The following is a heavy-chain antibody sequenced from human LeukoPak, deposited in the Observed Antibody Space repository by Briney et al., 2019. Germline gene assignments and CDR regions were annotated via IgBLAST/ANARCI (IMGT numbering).Heavy chain of an antibody. CDR3: ARDRGYYDSGGYFPYYYYYMDV. CDR2: INPNSGGT. V-gene: IGHV1-2*06. Sequence: ASVKVSCKASGYTFTGYYMHWVRQAPGQGLEWMGRINPNSGGTNYAQKFQGRVTMTRDTSISTAYMELSRLRSDDTAVYYCARDRGYYDSGGYFPYYYYYMDVWGKGTTVTVSS. CDR1: GYTFTGYY. D-gene: IGHD3-22*01. J-gene: IGHJ6*03.